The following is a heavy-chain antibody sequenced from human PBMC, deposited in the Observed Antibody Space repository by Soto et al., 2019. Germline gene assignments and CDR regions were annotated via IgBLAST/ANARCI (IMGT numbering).Heavy chain of an antibody. CDR3: ARGRARLWFGESSYFDY. CDR2: IIPIFGTA. J-gene: IGHJ4*02. Sequence: SVKVSCTASVGTISIYAMSCVRQAPGQGLEWMGGIIPIFGTANYAQKFQGRVTITADESTSTAYMELSSLRSEDTAVYYCARGRARLWFGESSYFDYWGQGTLVTVSS. D-gene: IGHD3-10*01. CDR1: VGTISIYA. V-gene: IGHV1-69*13.